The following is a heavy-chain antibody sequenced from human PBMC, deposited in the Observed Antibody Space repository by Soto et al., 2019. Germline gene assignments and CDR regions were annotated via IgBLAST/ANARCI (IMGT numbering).Heavy chain of an antibody. CDR1: GFTFSSYG. V-gene: IGHV3-30*03. CDR2: ISYDGSNK. CDR3: ASHWGATVDY. D-gene: IGHD1-26*01. Sequence: GSLRLSCAASGFTFSSYGMHWVRQAPGKGLEWVAVISYDGSNKYYADSVKGRFTISRDNSKNTLYLQMNSLRAEDTAVYYCASHWGATVDYWRQGTLVTVSS. J-gene: IGHJ4*02.